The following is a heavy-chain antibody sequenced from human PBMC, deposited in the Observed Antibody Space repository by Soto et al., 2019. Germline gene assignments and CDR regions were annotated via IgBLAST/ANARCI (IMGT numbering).Heavy chain of an antibody. CDR1: GFTFSSYA. D-gene: IGHD3-10*01. J-gene: IGHJ4*02. V-gene: IGHV3-23*01. CDR2: ISGSGGST. Sequence: EVQLLESGGGLVQPGGSLRLSCAASGFTFSSYAMSWVRQAPGKGLEWVSAISGSGGSTYYADSVKGRFTISRDNSKKTLYLQLIRPRAEDTAVYYCAKASGWFGEFVYWGQGALVTVSS. CDR3: AKASGWFGEFVY.